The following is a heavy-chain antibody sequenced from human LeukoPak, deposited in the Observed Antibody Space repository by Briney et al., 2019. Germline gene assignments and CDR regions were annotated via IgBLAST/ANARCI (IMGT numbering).Heavy chain of an antibody. D-gene: IGHD4-17*01. CDR1: GYTFTSYD. J-gene: IGHJ6*02. V-gene: IGHV1-8*01. Sequence: ASVKVSCTASGYTFTSYDINWGRQATGQGLEWMGWLNPISGNTGYAQKFQGRVTMTRNTSISTAYMELSSLRSEDTALYYCARVTVYSGMDAWGQGATFSVSS. CDR3: ARVTVYSGMDA. CDR2: LNPISGNT.